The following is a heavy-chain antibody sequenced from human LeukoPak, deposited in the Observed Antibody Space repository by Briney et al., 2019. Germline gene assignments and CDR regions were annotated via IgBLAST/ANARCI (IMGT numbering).Heavy chain of an antibody. Sequence: ASVNVSCKASGYTFTSYGISWVRQAPGQGLEWMGWISAYNGNTNYAQKLQGRVTMTTDTSTSTAYMELRSLRSDDTAVYYCARERRLGDQVDYWGQGTLVTVSS. CDR2: ISAYNGNT. J-gene: IGHJ4*02. D-gene: IGHD3-10*01. V-gene: IGHV1-18*01. CDR1: GYTFTSYG. CDR3: ARERRLGDQVDY.